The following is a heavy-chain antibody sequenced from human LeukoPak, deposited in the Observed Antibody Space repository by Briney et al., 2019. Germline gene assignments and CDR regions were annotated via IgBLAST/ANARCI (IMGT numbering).Heavy chain of an antibody. Sequence: ASVKVSCKASGYTFTGYYMHWVRQAPGQGLEWMGWINPNSGGTNYAQKFQGRVTMTRDTSISTAYMELSRLRSDDTAVYYCATYTALYNWFDPWGQGTLVTVSS. V-gene: IGHV1-2*02. CDR1: GYTFTGYY. CDR2: INPNSGGT. CDR3: ATYTALYNWFDP. D-gene: IGHD5-18*01. J-gene: IGHJ5*02.